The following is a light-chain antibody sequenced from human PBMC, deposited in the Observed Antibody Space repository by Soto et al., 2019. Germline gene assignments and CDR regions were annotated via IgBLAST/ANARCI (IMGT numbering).Light chain of an antibody. Sequence: EVVLPQSPVTLSLSPGERATLSCRASQSFRGLLAGYQQKPGQAPRLLIYDAYNRATGIPRRFSGSGSLTDFTLAIIMLVPEDSAVFYCQQRNMWPITFVQATRMEIK. V-gene: IGKV3-11*01. J-gene: IGKJ5*01. CDR2: DAY. CDR3: QQRNMWPIT. CDR1: QSFRGL.